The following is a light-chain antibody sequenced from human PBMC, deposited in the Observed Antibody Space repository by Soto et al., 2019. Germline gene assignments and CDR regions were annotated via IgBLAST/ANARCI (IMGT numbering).Light chain of an antibody. J-gene: IGLJ1*01. V-gene: IGLV2-11*01. Sequence: SVLTQPRSVSGSPGQSVAISCTGTSSDVGGYNSVSWFQQHPGKAPKLMIYDVSKRPSGVPDRFSGSKSGNTASLTISGLQAEDEADYYCCSYAGSPYVFGTGTKVTVL. CDR2: DVS. CDR3: CSYAGSPYV. CDR1: SSDVGGYNS.